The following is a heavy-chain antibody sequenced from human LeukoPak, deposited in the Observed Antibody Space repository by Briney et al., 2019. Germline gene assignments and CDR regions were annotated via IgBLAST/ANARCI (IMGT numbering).Heavy chain of an antibody. CDR3: ARDDNRGFDY. CDR2: TRGSGSGM. D-gene: IGHD7-27*01. J-gene: IGHJ4*02. Sequence: GGSLRLSCAASGFAFSDYSMNWVRQAPGKGLECVAKTRGSGSGMGSGNYYAGAVKGRFTISRDNAKNSLYLQMNSLRAEDTALYYCARDDNRGFDYWGQGALVTVSS. CDR1: GFAFSDYS. V-gene: IGHV3-21*05.